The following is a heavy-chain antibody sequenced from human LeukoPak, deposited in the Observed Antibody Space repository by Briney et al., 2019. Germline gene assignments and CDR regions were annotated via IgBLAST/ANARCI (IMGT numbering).Heavy chain of an antibody. V-gene: IGHV3-74*01. CDR2: INSDESST. CDR1: GFTFSSYW. CDR3: AKSGYYSYDAFDI. Sequence: GGSLRLSCAASGFTFSSYWMHWVRQAPGKGLVWVSRINSDESSTNYADSVKGRFTISRDNAKNMLYLQMNSLRAEDTAVYYCAKSGYYSYDAFDIWGQGTVVTVSS. D-gene: IGHD3-22*01. J-gene: IGHJ3*02.